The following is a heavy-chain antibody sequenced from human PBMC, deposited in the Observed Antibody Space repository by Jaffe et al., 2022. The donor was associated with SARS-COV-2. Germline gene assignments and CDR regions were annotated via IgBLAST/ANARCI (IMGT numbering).Heavy chain of an antibody. J-gene: IGHJ4*02. CDR3: TRFVGSGVGGAYYFDY. D-gene: IGHD1-26*01. CDR1: GGSISSENYY. V-gene: IGHV4-39*01. Sequence: QLQLQESGPGLVRPSETLSLTCTVSGGSISSENYYWGWIRQPPGKGLEWIGIFHYSGSTYYNPSLKSRVTISVDTSKTQFSLKLSSVTAADTAVYYCTRFVGSGVGGAYYFDYWGQGTLVSVSP. CDR2: FHYSGST.